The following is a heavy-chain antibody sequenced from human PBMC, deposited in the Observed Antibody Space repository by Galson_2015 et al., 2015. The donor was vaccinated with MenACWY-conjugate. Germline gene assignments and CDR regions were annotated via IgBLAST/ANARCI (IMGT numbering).Heavy chain of an antibody. CDR3: TRDPEGDLDFDY. Sequence: SLRLSCAASGFTFTEFGMTWVRQAPGKGLEWVSHINSRSGNLLYADSVKGRFTISRDNAKNSVCLQMNNLRDEDTAVYLCTRDPEGDLDFDYWGQGTLVTVSS. CDR1: GFTFTEFG. V-gene: IGHV3-48*02. D-gene: IGHD2-21*02. CDR2: INSRSGNL. J-gene: IGHJ4*02.